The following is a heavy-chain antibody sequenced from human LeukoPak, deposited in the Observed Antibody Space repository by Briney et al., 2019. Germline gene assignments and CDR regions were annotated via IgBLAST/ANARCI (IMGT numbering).Heavy chain of an antibody. Sequence: GGSLRLSCAASGFTFSSYSMHWVRQAPGKGLEWVAFIRYDGSNKYYADSVKGRFTISRDNSKNTLYLQMNSLRAEDTAVYYCARRYSGSYYFDYWGQGTLVTVSS. V-gene: IGHV3-30*02. J-gene: IGHJ4*02. CDR3: ARRYSGSYYFDY. CDR1: GFTFSSYS. CDR2: IRYDGSNK. D-gene: IGHD1-26*01.